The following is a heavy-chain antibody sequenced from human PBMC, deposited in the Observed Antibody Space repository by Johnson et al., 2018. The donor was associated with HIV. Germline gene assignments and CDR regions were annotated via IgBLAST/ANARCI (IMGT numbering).Heavy chain of an antibody. V-gene: IGHV3-11*04. CDR3: AGPPPAAGLGGDAFDI. CDR1: GFTFSDYY. J-gene: IGHJ3*02. Sequence: QVQLVESGGGLVKSGGSLRLSCAASGFTFSDYYMSWIRQAPGKGLEWVSYISSSGDTIYYADSVKGRLTISRDNAKKSLYLQMNSLRAEDTAVYYCAGPPPAAGLGGDAFDIWGQGTMVTVSS. D-gene: IGHD6-13*01. CDR2: ISSSGDTI.